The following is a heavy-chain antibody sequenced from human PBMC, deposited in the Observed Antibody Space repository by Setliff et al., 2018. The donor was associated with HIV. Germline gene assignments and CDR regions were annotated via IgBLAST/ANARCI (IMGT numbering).Heavy chain of an antibody. CDR1: GFTFGDYA. Sequence: QTLSLSCTASGFTFGDYAMGWVRQAPGKGLEWLGFIRSTAYSGTTQYAASVKDRFTISRDNSKSIAYLQMNTLRSDDTAVYYCARGKSGFETTGIDYGMDLWGQGTTVTVSS. CDR2: IRSTAYSGTT. D-gene: IGHD1-1*01. CDR3: ARGKSGFETTGIDYGMDL. J-gene: IGHJ6*02. V-gene: IGHV3-49*04.